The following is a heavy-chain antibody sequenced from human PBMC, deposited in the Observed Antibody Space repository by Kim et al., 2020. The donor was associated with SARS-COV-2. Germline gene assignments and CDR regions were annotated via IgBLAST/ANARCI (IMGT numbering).Heavy chain of an antibody. CDR3: ARPGESGYDYHRGTLSGYYYYGMDV. J-gene: IGHJ6*02. Sequence: SETLSLTCTVSGGSISSSSYYWGWIRQPPGKGLEWIGSIYYSGSTYYNPSLKSRVTISVDTSKNQFSLKLSSVTAADTAVYYCARPGESGYDYHRGTLSGYYYYGMDVWGQGTTVTVSS. V-gene: IGHV4-39*01. D-gene: IGHD5-12*01. CDR1: GGSISSSSYY. CDR2: IYYSGST.